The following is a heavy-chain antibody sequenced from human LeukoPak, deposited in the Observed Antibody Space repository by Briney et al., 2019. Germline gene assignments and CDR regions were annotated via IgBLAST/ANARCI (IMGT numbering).Heavy chain of an antibody. V-gene: IGHV3-30*18. Sequence: GRSLRLSCAASGFTFSTYGMHWVRQAPGKGLEWVAVISYDGSNKYYADSVKGRFTISRDNSKNTLYLQMNSLRAEDTAVYYCAKSLTGETGEAFDIWGQGTMVTVSS. CDR1: GFTFSTYG. CDR2: ISYDGSNK. J-gene: IGHJ3*02. D-gene: IGHD1-14*01. CDR3: AKSLTGETGEAFDI.